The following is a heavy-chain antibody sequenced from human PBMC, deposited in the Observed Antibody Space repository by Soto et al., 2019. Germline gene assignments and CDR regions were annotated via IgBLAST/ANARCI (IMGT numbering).Heavy chain of an antibody. D-gene: IGHD4-17*01. CDR2: ISPLKGRT. CDR1: GYTFTSYG. V-gene: IGHV1-18*04. J-gene: IGHJ1*01. Sequence: QVQLVQSGPDLKRPGASMKVSCKASGYTFTSYGISWVRQAPGQGLEWMAWISPLKGRTQYSQKAQGRVTLSTATSSNTSYMEMTTLRVDDTAVYYCAIDYGARQEYFKHWGQGTLVTVS. CDR3: AIDYGARQEYFKH.